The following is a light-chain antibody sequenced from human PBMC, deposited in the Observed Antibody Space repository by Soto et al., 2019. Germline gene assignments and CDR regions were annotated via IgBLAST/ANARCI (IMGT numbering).Light chain of an antibody. J-gene: IGKJ1*01. V-gene: IGKV1-5*03. Sequence: DIQMTQSPPSVSASVGDRVTITCRASQDVGKWLAWYQQKPGKAPTLLIYKASTLKSGVPSRFSGSGSGTEFTLTISSLQPDDFATYYCQHYNSYSEAFGQGTKVDIK. CDR1: QDVGKW. CDR3: QHYNSYSEA. CDR2: KAS.